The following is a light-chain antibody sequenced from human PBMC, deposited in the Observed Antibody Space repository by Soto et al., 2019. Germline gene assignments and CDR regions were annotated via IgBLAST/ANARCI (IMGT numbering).Light chain of an antibody. J-gene: IGKJ1*01. CDR3: QQYDSYPWT. V-gene: IGKV3-15*01. Sequence: EIVMTQSPATLSVSPGERVTLSCRASQSVSNNLAWYQQQPGQAPRLLIYGASTTATGIPARFSGSGSGTEFTLTISTLQPDDFATYYCQQYDSYPWTFGQGTKVDNK. CDR2: GAS. CDR1: QSVSNN.